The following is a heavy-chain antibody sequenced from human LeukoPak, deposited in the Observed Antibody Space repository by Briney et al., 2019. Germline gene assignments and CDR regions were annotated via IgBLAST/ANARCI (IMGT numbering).Heavy chain of an antibody. CDR3: ARVGATTRSFDY. CDR1: GGSLNSYF. D-gene: IGHD1-26*01. Sequence: SETLSLTCTVSGGSLNSYFWSWIRQPPGKGLEWIGFVYYSGTTYYNPSLKSRVTISVDTSKIQFSLKVSSVTAADTAVYYCARVGATTRSFDYWGQGALVTVSS. J-gene: IGHJ4*02. V-gene: IGHV4-59*01. CDR2: VYYSGTT.